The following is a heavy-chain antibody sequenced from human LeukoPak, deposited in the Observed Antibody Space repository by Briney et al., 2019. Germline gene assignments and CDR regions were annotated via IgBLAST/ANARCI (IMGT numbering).Heavy chain of an antibody. CDR1: VYTFTTYG. J-gene: IGHJ4*02. D-gene: IGHD5-18*01. V-gene: IGHV1-18*01. Sequence: ASVKVSCKSSVYTFTTYGITWVRQAPGHQREGMGWISTYNGNTNYAQKLQGRVTMTTDTSTSTAYMELRSLRSDDTAMYYCARDRMDTGTYFDYWGQGTLVTVSS. CDR2: ISTYNGNT. CDR3: ARDRMDTGTYFDY.